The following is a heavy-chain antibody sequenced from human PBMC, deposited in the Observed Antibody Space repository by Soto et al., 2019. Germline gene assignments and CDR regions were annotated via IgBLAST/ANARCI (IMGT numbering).Heavy chain of an antibody. J-gene: IGHJ3*02. CDR3: ARGGIKILGVVLDACDI. CDR1: GGCISSGVYD. D-gene: IGHD3-3*01. CDR2: IYYSGST. V-gene: IGHV4-30-4*01. Sequence: SETLSLTCTVSGGCISSGVYDWSWNRQPPGKGLEWIGYIYYSGSTYYNPSLKSRVTISVDTSKNQFSLKLSSVTAADTAVYYCARGGIKILGVVLDACDIWGQGTMVTVSS.